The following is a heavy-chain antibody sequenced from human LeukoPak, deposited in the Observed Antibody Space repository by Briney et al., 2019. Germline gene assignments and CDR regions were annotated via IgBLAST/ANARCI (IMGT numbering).Heavy chain of an antibody. J-gene: IGHJ6*03. Sequence: KPSETLSLTCTVSGDSISRRSYYWGWIRQSPGKGLEWIGNIFYNGKTYYNPSLKSRVTISVDTSKNQFSLKLSSVTAADTAVYYCARQRYYGSGSYYGGYYYYYMDVWGKGTTVTVSS. CDR3: ARQRYYGSGSYYGGYYYYYMDV. CDR2: IFYNGKT. CDR1: GDSISRRSYY. D-gene: IGHD3-10*01. V-gene: IGHV4-39*01.